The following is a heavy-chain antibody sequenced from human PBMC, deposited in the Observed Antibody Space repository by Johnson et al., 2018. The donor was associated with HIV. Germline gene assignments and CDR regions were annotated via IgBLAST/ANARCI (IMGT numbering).Heavy chain of an antibody. CDR1: GFIFRDYY. V-gene: IGHV3-11*01. Sequence: QMQLVESGGGLVKPGGSLRLSCAVSGFIFRDYYMSWIRQAPGKGLEWVSYITSSGSSVYYTDSVKGRFTLSRDNAKNSLYLQMNSLRAEDTALYYCAKDCSISSWSPGCPFDIWGQGTMVTVSS. D-gene: IGHD6-13*01. CDR2: ITSSGSSV. CDR3: AKDCSISSWSPGCPFDI. J-gene: IGHJ3*02.